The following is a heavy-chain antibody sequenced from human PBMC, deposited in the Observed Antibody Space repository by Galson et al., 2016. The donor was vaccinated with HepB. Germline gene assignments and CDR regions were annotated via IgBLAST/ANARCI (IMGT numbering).Heavy chain of an antibody. Sequence: SLRLSCAASGFTFSSYSMNWVRQAPGKGLEWVSSISSSRSYIYYADSVKGQFTISRDNAKNSLYLQMNSLRAEDTAVYYCARGDIVGATFDYWGQGTLVTVSS. D-gene: IGHD1-26*01. CDR3: ARGDIVGATFDY. V-gene: IGHV3-21*01. CDR1: GFTFSSYS. CDR2: ISSSRSYI. J-gene: IGHJ4*02.